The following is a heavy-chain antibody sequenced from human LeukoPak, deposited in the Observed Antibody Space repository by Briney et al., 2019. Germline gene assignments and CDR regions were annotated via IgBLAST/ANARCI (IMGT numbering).Heavy chain of an antibody. CDR2: INHSGST. J-gene: IGHJ6*02. CDR3: ARARKGGSGTKASGWPYGMDV. V-gene: IGHV4-34*01. D-gene: IGHD3-10*01. CDR1: GGSFSGYY. Sequence: PSETLSLTRAVYGGSFSGYYWGWIRQPPGKGLEWIGEINHSGSTNYNPSLKSRVTISVDTSKNQFSLKLSSVTAADTAVYYCARARKGGSGTKASGWPYGMDVWGQGTTVTVSS.